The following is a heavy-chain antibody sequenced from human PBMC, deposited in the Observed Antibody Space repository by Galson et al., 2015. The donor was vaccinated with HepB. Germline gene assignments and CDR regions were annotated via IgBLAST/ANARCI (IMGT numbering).Heavy chain of an antibody. Sequence: SLRLSCAASGFTFSSYSMNWVRQAPGKGLEWVSSISSSSSYIYYADSVKGRFTIPRDNAKNSLYLQMNSLRAEDTAVYYCARDREATSGHGMDVWGQGTTVTVSS. J-gene: IGHJ6*02. CDR1: GFTFSSYS. D-gene: IGHD5-12*01. CDR3: ARDREATSGHGMDV. CDR2: ISSSSSYI. V-gene: IGHV3-21*01.